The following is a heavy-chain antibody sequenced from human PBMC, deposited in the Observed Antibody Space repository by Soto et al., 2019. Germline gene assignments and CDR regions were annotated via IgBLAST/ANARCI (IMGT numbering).Heavy chain of an antibody. CDR2: IKQDGGEK. Sequence: GGSLRLSCAASGFTFSNYWMSWVRQAPGRGLEWVASIKQDGGEKYYMDSVKGRFTISKDNAKNSLYLQLNSLRAGDTAVYYCARDSHAHFDDWGQGTLVTVSS. J-gene: IGHJ4*02. V-gene: IGHV3-7*01. CDR1: GFTFSNYW. CDR3: ARDSHAHFDD.